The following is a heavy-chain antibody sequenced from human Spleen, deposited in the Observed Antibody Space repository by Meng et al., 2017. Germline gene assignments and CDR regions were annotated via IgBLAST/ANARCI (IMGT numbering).Heavy chain of an antibody. J-gene: IGHJ1*01. V-gene: IGHV1-2*02. Sequence: QVQLVQSGAEVKKPGASGKVSCKASGYTFIGYYIHWVRQAPGQGLEWMGWINPNSGGTNYAQKFQGRVTMTRDTSISTAYMELTRLTSDDTAVYYCARAGIKAEYFQHWGQGTLVTVSS. CDR1: GYTFIGYY. D-gene: IGHD3-16*01. CDR3: ARAGIKAEYFQH. CDR2: INPNSGGT.